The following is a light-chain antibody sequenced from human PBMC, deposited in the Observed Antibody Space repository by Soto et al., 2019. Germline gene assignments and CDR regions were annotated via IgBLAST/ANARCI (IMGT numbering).Light chain of an antibody. J-gene: IGKJ1*01. CDR1: QSVSSD. CDR3: QQYNNWPPWT. Sequence: EIAMTQSPATLSVSLGERATLSCRASQSVSSDLAWYQQKPGQAPRLLIYGASTRAAGIPARFSGSGSGTDFTLTISSLQSEDFAVYYCQQYNNWPPWTFGHGTKVEIK. CDR2: GAS. V-gene: IGKV3-15*01.